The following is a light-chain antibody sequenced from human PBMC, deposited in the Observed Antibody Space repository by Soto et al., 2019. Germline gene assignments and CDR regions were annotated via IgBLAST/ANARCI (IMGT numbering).Light chain of an antibody. CDR2: EVS. CDR3: CSYAGSSTWV. V-gene: IGLV2-23*02. Sequence: QSVLTQPASVSGSPGQSITISCTGTSSDVGSYNLVSWYQQHPGKAPKLMIYEVSKRPSGVSNRFFGSKSGNTASLTISGLQAEDEADYYCCSYAGSSTWVFGGGTKLTVL. J-gene: IGLJ3*02. CDR1: SSDVGSYNL.